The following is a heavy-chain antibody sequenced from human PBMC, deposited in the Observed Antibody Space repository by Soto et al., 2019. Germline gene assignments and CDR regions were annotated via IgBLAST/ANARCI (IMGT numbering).Heavy chain of an antibody. J-gene: IGHJ5*02. CDR2: IYHTGTT. D-gene: IGHD2-8*01. CDR1: GDSVGSGSYY. CDR3: GRAGAFGDKRMVVFP. Sequence: QVHLQESGPGLVRPSETLSLTCTVSGDSVGSGSYYWTWVLQPPGKGLEFVGHIYHTGTTNYNPSHMSRLTLAVDTSKHHLSLKLRSVTAADTVMYYCGRAGAFGDKRMVVFPWGQGVPATVAS. V-gene: IGHV4-61*03.